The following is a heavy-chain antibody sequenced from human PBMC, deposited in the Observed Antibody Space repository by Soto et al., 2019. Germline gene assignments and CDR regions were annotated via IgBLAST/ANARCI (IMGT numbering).Heavy chain of an antibody. J-gene: IGHJ4*02. CDR2: ISGSGGST. V-gene: IGHV3-23*01. D-gene: IGHD6-13*01. Sequence: EVQLLESGGGLVQPGGSLRLSCAASGFTFSSYAMSWVRQAPGKGLEWVSAISGSGGSTYYADSVKGRFTISRDNSQNTLYLQMNSLRAEDTAVYYCAIAGIASAGPRGGYWGQGTLVTVSS. CDR1: GFTFSSYA. CDR3: AIAGIASAGPRGGY.